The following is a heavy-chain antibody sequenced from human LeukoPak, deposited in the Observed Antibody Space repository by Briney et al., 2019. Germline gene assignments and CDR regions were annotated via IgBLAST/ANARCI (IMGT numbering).Heavy chain of an antibody. Sequence: SETLSLTCIVSGGSISTYYWSWIRQPPGKGLEWIGYIYYSGSTNYNPSLKSRVTISVDTSKNQFSLKLSSVTAADTAVYYCARTVGALYDAFNIWGQGTMVTVSS. CDR3: ARTVGALYDAFNI. V-gene: IGHV4-59*08. J-gene: IGHJ3*02. CDR1: GGSISTYY. CDR2: IYYSGST. D-gene: IGHD1-26*01.